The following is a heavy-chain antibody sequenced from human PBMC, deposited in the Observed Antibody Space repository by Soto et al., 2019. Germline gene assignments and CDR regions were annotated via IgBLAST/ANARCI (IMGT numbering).Heavy chain of an antibody. D-gene: IGHD2-8*02. Sequence: EVQLVESGGGLVQPGESLRLSCAASGFTFSNYWMHWVRQAPGKGLVWVSRIDSDGSRITYADFVKGRFTISRDNAKNTVYLHMNILTAGDTVVYNCLRTGLVVAVAPRGDFWGQEPWSPSPQ. V-gene: IGHV3-74*01. J-gene: IGHJ4*02. CDR3: LRTGLVVAVAPRGDF. CDR1: GFTFSNYW. CDR2: IDSDGSRI.